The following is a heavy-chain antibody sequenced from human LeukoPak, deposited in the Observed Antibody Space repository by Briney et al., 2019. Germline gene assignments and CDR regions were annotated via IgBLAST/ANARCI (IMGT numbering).Heavy chain of an antibody. CDR3: ARDLLSGSYGRWFDP. V-gene: IGHV1-69*05. Sequence: GASVKVSCKASGGTFSSYAISWVRQAPGQGLEWMGGIIPIFGTANYAQKFQGRVTITTDESTSTAYMELSSLRSEDTAVYYCARDLLSGSYGRWFDPWGQGTLVTVSS. CDR2: IIPIFGTA. J-gene: IGHJ5*02. CDR1: GGTFSSYA. D-gene: IGHD1-26*01.